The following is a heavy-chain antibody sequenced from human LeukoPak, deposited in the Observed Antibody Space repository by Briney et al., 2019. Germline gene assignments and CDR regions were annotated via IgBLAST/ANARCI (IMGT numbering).Heavy chain of an antibody. CDR3: AKDRLRFLEWPIPTPYMDV. Sequence: QSGGSLRLSCAASGFTFSSYGMHWVRQAPGKGLEWVAFIRYDGSNKYYADSVKGRFTISRDNSKNTLYLQMNSLRAEDTAVYYCAKDRLRFLEWPIPTPYMDVWGKGTTVTVSS. J-gene: IGHJ6*03. CDR2: IRYDGSNK. CDR1: GFTFSSYG. D-gene: IGHD3-3*01. V-gene: IGHV3-30*02.